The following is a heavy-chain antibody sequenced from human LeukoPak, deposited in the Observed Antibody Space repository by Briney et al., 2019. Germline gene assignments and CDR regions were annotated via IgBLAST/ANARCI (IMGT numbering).Heavy chain of an antibody. CDR2: IYYSGST. CDR3: ARISDSLIDY. D-gene: IGHD2-21*01. CDR1: GGSISSSSYY. J-gene: IGHJ4*02. Sequence: SETLSLTCTVSGGSISSSSYYWGWIRQPPGKGLEWIGRIYYSGSTYYNPSLKSRVTISVDTSKNQFSLKLSSVTAADTAVYYCARISDSLIDYWGQGTLVTVSS. V-gene: IGHV4-39*07.